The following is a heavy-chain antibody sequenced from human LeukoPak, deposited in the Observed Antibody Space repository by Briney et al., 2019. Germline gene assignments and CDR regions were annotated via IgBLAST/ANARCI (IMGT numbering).Heavy chain of an antibody. D-gene: IGHD6-19*01. V-gene: IGHV3-23*01. CDR1: GFTFSNYG. Sequence: GGSLRLSCEASGFTFSNYGMAWFRQAPGKGLEWVSTINLNGDETHYADSVKGRFTISRDNSKSTLALRMSSLRVKDTAVYYCERDPSEYEYNRGWYRDFWGQGSQVIVSS. CDR3: ERDPSEYEYNRGWYRDF. J-gene: IGHJ4*02. CDR2: INLNGDET.